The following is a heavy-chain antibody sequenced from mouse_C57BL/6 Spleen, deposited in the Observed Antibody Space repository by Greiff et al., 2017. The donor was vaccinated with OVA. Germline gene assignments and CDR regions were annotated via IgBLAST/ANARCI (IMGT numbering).Heavy chain of an antibody. Sequence: EVKVVESGGGLVQPGGSLSLSCAASGFTFTDYYMSWVRQPPGKALEWLGFIRNKANGYTTEYSASVKGRFTISRDNSQSILYLQMNALRAEDSATYYCARSPTGTWYFDVWGTGTTVTVSP. J-gene: IGHJ1*03. CDR1: GFTFTDYY. V-gene: IGHV7-3*01. CDR3: ARSPTGTWYFDV. CDR2: IRNKANGYTT. D-gene: IGHD4-1*02.